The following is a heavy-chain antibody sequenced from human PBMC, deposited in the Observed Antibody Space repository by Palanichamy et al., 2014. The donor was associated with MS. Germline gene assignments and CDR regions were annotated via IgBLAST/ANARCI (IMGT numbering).Heavy chain of an antibody. J-gene: IGHJ4*02. CDR3: AREHDSWSGYSFDF. V-gene: IGHV1-3*01. CDR2: INAGNGNT. CDR1: GYAFTDYA. D-gene: IGHD3-3*01. Sequence: QVQLVAVWGREVKKPGASVKVSCKASGYAFTDYAIHWVRQAPGQRLEWMGWINAGNGNTKYSQKFQSRVTITRDTSADTAYMELSSLRSEDTALYYCAREHDSWSGYSFDFWGQGTLVTASS.